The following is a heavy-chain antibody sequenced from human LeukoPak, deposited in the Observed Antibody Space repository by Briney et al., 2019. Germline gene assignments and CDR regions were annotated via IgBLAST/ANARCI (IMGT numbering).Heavy chain of an antibody. V-gene: IGHV3-53*01. CDR3: ARAKMEWLLYDY. CDR1: GFTVSSNY. Sequence: GGSLRLSCAASGFTVSSNYMSWVRQAPGKGLEWVSVIYSGGSTYYADSVKGRFTISRDNAKNSLYLQMNSLRAEDTAVYYCARAKMEWLLYDYWGQGTLVTVSS. J-gene: IGHJ4*02. D-gene: IGHD3-3*01. CDR2: IYSGGST.